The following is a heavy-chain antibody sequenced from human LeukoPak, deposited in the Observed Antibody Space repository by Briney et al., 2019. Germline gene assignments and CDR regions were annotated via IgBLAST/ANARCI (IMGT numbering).Heavy chain of an antibody. CDR3: AKDLREYYDFWSGYHY. V-gene: IGHV3-30*04. CDR2: ISYDGSNK. D-gene: IGHD3-3*01. J-gene: IGHJ4*02. CDR1: GFTFSTYA. Sequence: GGSLRLSCAASGFTFSTYAMHWVRQAPGKGLEWVAVISYDGSNKYYADSVKGRFTISRDNSKNTLYLQMNSLRAEDTAVYYCAKDLREYYDFWSGYHYWGQGTLVTVSS.